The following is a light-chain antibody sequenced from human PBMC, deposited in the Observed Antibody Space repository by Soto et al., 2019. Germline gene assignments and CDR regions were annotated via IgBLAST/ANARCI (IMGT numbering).Light chain of an antibody. CDR2: GAS. V-gene: IGKV3D-20*02. CDR3: QQRSKWPIT. CDR1: QSVGSNY. Sequence: EIVLTQSPGTLSLSPGERATLYCRASQSVGSNYLAWYQQKPGQAPRVLIYGASSRATGIPDRFSGSGSGADFTLTISSLQPEDFAVYYCQQRSKWPITFGQGTRLEIK. J-gene: IGKJ5*01.